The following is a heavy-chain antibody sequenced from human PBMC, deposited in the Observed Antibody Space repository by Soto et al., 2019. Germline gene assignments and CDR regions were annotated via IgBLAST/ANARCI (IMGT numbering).Heavy chain of an antibody. CDR1: ECTLSSHW. D-gene: IGHD6-19*01. CDR2: IKYDGSEK. Sequence: PGRSLRLSCAPSECTLSSHWMTWVRQAPGKGLEWVAKIKYDGSEKYYVDSVKGRFTISRDNTKNSLCLQMDSLRAEDTAVYYCARNPPGDSSGWLDNWYFDLWGRGTLVTVSS. J-gene: IGHJ2*01. CDR3: ARNPPGDSSGWLDNWYFDL. V-gene: IGHV3-7*03.